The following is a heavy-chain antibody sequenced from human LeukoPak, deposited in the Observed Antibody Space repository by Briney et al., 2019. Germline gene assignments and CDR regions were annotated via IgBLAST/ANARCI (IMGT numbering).Heavy chain of an antibody. J-gene: IGHJ6*02. V-gene: IGHV6-1*01. CDR1: GDSVSSNSAA. Sequence: SQTLSLTCGISGDSVSSNSAAWHWIRQSPSRGLEWLGRTYYRSKWYNDYAVSVKSRITINPDTSKNQFSLQLNSVTPEDTAVYYSARRSALYYYYGMDVWGQGTTVTVSS. CDR3: ARRSALYYYYGMDV. CDR2: TYYRSKWYN.